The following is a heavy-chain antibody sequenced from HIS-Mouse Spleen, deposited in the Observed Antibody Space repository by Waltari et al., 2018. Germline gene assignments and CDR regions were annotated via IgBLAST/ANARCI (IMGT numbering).Heavy chain of an antibody. D-gene: IGHD3-22*01. CDR2: INPNSGGT. CDR3: ARGARGMIVVGYFDY. J-gene: IGHJ4*02. CDR1: GYTFTVYY. Sequence: QVQLVQSGAEVKKPGASVKVSCKASGYTFTVYYIHRVRRARGQGLEWMGWINPNSGGTNYAQKFQGRVTMTRDTSISTAYMELSRLRSDDTAVYYCARGARGMIVVGYFDYWGQGTLVTVSS. V-gene: IGHV1-2*02.